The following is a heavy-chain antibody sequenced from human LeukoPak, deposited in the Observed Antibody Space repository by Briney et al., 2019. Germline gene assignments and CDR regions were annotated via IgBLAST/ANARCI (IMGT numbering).Heavy chain of an antibody. V-gene: IGHV1-69*13. D-gene: IGHD6-19*01. CDR1: GGTFISYA. CDR3: ARGRSSGWYMDFDY. J-gene: IGHJ4*02. Sequence: GASVKVSCKASGGTFISYAISWVRQAPGQGLEGMGGIIPIFGTANYAQKFQGRVTITADESTSTAYMELSSLRSEDTAVYYCARGRSSGWYMDFDYWGQGTLVTVSS. CDR2: IIPIFGTA.